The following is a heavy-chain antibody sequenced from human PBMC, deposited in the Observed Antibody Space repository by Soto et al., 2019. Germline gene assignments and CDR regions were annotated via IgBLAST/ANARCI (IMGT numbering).Heavy chain of an antibody. CDR2: ISGSGGST. CDR1: GFTFSSYA. V-gene: IGHV3-23*01. J-gene: IGHJ6*03. D-gene: IGHD2-2*01. Sequence: PGGSLRLSCAASGFTFSSYAMSWVRQAPGKGLEWVSAISGSGGSTYYADSVKGRFTISRDNSKNTLYLQMNSLRAEDTAVYYCAKSKPPLYPAAPSYYYYMDVWGKGTTVTVSS. CDR3: AKSKPPLYPAAPSYYYYMDV.